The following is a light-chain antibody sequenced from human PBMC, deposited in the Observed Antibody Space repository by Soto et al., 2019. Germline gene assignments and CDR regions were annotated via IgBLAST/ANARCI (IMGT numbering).Light chain of an antibody. V-gene: IGKV1-9*01. CDR2: AAS. CDR1: QGISNH. Sequence: IQLTQSPSCLSASLVDRVTITCRASQGISNHLGWYQQKPGKAPELLIYAASTLQTGVPSRFSGGGYGTDFNLTITSLQTEDFATYYCQQVNVYPSTFGGGTKVDIK. J-gene: IGKJ4*01. CDR3: QQVNVYPST.